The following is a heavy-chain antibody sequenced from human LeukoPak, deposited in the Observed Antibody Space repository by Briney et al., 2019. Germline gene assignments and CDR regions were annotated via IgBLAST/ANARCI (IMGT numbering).Heavy chain of an antibody. CDR2: IYYSGST. CDR1: GCSISSYY. D-gene: IGHD5-18*01. V-gene: IGHV4-59*12. Sequence: SETLSLTCSVSGCSISSYYWSWIRQPPGKGLEWFGYIYYSGSTNYNPSLKSRVTISVDTSNTEFSLKLSSVTAADTAVYYCARGGYSYGLQFDYWGQGTLVTVSS. CDR3: ARGGYSYGLQFDY. J-gene: IGHJ4*02.